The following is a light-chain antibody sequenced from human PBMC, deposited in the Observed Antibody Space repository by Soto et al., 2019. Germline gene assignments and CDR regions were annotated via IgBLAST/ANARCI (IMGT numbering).Light chain of an antibody. V-gene: IGLV2-23*02. Sequence: QSALTQPASVSGSPGQSITISCTGTSSDVGSYNLVSWYQQHPGKAPKVMIYEVNKRPSGVSSRFFDSKSGNTASLTISGLQAEDEADYYCCSYAGSTSFYVFGIGTKLTVL. CDR1: SSDVGSYNL. J-gene: IGLJ1*01. CDR2: EVN. CDR3: CSYAGSTSFYV.